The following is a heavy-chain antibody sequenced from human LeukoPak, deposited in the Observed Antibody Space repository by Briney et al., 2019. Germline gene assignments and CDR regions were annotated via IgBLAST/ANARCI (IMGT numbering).Heavy chain of an antibody. D-gene: IGHD5-18*01. V-gene: IGHV4-34*01. CDR3: ARVGYSYVINDWSRTGLGAYPTKYYYHMDV. J-gene: IGHJ6*03. CDR2: IHPSGST. Sequence: SETLSLTCTVYRGSFSVYYWGWIRQPPGEGREWIGEIHPSGSTNYSPSLKSRVTISLDASKNQFSLKLRSVAAADTAVYFCARVGYSYVINDWSRTGLGAYPTKYYYHMDVWEKGTTVTVSS. CDR1: RGSFSVYY.